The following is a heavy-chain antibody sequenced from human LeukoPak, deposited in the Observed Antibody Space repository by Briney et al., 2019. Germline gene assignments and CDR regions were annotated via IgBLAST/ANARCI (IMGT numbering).Heavy chain of an antibody. D-gene: IGHD3-9*01. CDR1: GGSISSYY. CDR2: IYYSGST. V-gene: IGHV4-59*01. CDR3: ARSAKYYDILEDWFDP. Sequence: KSSDTLSLTCTAAGGSISSYYWSWIQQPPGKGLEWIGYIYYSGSTNYNPSLKSRVTISVDTSKNQFSLKLSSVTAADTAVYYCARSAKYYDILEDWFDPWGQGTLVTVSS. J-gene: IGHJ5*02.